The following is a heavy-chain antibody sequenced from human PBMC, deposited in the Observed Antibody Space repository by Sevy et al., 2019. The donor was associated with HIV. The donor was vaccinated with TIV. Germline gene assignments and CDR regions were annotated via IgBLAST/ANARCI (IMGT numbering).Heavy chain of an antibody. Sequence: SETLSLTCAVYGGSFSGYYWSWIRQPPGKGLEWIGEINHSGRTNYNPSLKSRVTISVDTSKNQFSLKLSSVTAADTAVYYCARVRIFGVVTVYYYYGMDVWGQGTTVTVSS. CDR3: ARVRIFGVVTVYYYYGMDV. J-gene: IGHJ6*02. D-gene: IGHD3-3*01. CDR2: INHSGRT. V-gene: IGHV4-34*01. CDR1: GGSFSGYY.